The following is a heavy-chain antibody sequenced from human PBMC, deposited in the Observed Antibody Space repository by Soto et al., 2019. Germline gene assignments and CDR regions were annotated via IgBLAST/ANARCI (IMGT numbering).Heavy chain of an antibody. CDR1: GFGFDAYG. CDR2: ITYDGSHQ. V-gene: IGHV3-30*03. D-gene: IGHD5-18*01. Sequence: QVKLVESGGGVVQPGGSLRLSCAASGFGFDAYGIHWVRRAPGKGLEWVAVITYDGSHQYYRDSVKGRFTISRDNVRKTMFLQMDNVQSEDTAMYFCARGSQYNYGPLAYFDYWGQGTLVTVSS. J-gene: IGHJ4*02. CDR3: ARGSQYNYGPLAYFDY.